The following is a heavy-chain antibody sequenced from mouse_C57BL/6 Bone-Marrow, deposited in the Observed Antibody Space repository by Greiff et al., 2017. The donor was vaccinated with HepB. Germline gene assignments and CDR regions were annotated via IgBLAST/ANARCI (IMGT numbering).Heavy chain of an antibody. CDR2: ILPGSGST. J-gene: IGHJ1*03. CDR3: ARELFITTVVGYWYFDV. Sequence: VQLVESGAELMKPGASVKLSCKATGYTFTGYWIEWVKQRPGHGLEWIGEILPGSGSTNYNEKFKGKATFTADTSSNTAYMQLSSLTTEDSAIYYCARELFITTVVGYWYFDVWGTGTTVTVSS. D-gene: IGHD1-1*01. CDR1: GYTFTGYW. V-gene: IGHV1-9*01.